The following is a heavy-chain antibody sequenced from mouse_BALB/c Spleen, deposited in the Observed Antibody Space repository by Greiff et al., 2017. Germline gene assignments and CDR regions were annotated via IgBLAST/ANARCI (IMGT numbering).Heavy chain of an antibody. D-gene: IGHD2-3*01. V-gene: IGHV1S81*02. Sequence: QVQLKESGAELVKPGASVKLSCKASGYTFTSYYMYWVKQRPGQGLEWIGEINPSNGGTNFNEKFKSKATLTVDKSSSTAYMQLSSLTSEDSAVYYCTKGGDGSRGFDYWGQGTTLTVSS. CDR1: GYTFTSYY. CDR2: INPSNGGT. J-gene: IGHJ2*01. CDR3: TKGGDGSRGFDY.